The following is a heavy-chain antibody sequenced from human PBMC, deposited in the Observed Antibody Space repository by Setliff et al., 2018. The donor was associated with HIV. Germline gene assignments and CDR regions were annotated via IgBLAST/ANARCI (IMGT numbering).Heavy chain of an antibody. V-gene: IGHV4-39*01. CDR3: VRQGSSTWNSQRFHFDY. D-gene: IGHD2-2*01. CDR1: RGSISSGGYY. Sequence: SETLSLTCTVSRGSISSGGYYWSWIRQHPERGLEWIGYIYYNGITYYNPSLKSRVTISVDTSKNQFSLRLIFVTAEDTGLYYCVRQGSSTWNSQRFHFDYWGQGTPVTVSS. CDR2: IYYNGIT. J-gene: IGHJ4*02.